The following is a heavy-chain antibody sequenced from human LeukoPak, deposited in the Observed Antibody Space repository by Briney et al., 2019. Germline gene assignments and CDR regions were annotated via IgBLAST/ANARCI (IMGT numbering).Heavy chain of an antibody. CDR1: GGSFSGYY. Sequence: SETLSLTCAVYGGSFSGYYWSWIRQPPGKGLEWIGEINHSGSTNYNPSLKSRVTTSVDTSKNQFSLKLSSVTAADTAVYYCARHSRSGYSGYENAFDIWGQGTMVTVSS. V-gene: IGHV4-34*01. J-gene: IGHJ3*02. CDR2: INHSGST. CDR3: ARHSRSGYSGYENAFDI. D-gene: IGHD5-12*01.